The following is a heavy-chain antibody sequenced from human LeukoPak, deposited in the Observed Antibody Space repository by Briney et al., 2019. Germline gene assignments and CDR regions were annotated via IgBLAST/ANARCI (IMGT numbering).Heavy chain of an antibody. V-gene: IGHV3-74*01. CDR1: GFILSNYA. J-gene: IGHJ4*02. CDR3: ARGRPHGNDY. Sequence: GGSLRLSCAASGFILSNYAMSWVRQTPGKGLVWISRISTDGSFTNYADSVKGRFSISRDNAKNTLYLQMNSLRVEDTAVYYCARGRPHGNDYWGQGTLVTVSS. CDR2: ISTDGSFT. D-gene: IGHD4-23*01.